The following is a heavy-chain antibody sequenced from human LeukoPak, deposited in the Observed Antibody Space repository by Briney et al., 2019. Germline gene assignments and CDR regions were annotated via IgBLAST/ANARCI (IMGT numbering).Heavy chain of an antibody. D-gene: IGHD6-19*01. CDR1: GGSISSHY. CDR3: ARDRRAEYYYYYMDV. V-gene: IGHV4-59*11. J-gene: IGHJ6*03. CDR2: IYYSGGT. Sequence: SETLSFTCTVSGGSISSHYWSWIRQPPGKGLEWIGYIYYSGGTNYNPSLKSRVTISVDTSKNQFSLKLSSVTAADTAVYYCARDRRAEYYYYYMDVWGKGTTVTVSS.